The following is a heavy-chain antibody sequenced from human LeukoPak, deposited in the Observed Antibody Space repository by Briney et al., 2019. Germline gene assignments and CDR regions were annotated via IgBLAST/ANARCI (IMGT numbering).Heavy chain of an antibody. J-gene: IGHJ4*02. Sequence: PSETLSLTCTVSGASISSYYWSWIQQPPGKGLEWIGYIYYSGSTKYNPSLKSRVTISVDTSKSQFSLKVSSVTAEDTAVYYCASGPYPAAGTDHQFDYWGQGTLVTASS. CDR2: IYYSGST. V-gene: IGHV4-59*01. CDR1: GASISSYY. CDR3: ASGPYPAAGTDHQFDY. D-gene: IGHD6-13*01.